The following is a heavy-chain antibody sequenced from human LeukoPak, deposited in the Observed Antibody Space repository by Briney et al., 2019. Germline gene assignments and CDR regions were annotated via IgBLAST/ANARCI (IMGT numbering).Heavy chain of an antibody. J-gene: IGHJ4*02. V-gene: IGHV3-53*01. CDR1: GFTFSNYA. Sequence: GGSLRLSCAASGFTFSNYAMSWVRQAPGKGLEWVSVIYSGGSTYYADSVKGRFTISRDNSKNTLYLQMNSLRAEDTAVYYCARGLWLYDYWGQGTLVTVSS. CDR3: ARGLWLYDY. CDR2: IYSGGST. D-gene: IGHD4/OR15-4a*01.